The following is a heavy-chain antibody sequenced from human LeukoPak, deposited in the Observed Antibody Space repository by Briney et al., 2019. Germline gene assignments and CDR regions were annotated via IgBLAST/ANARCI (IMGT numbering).Heavy chain of an antibody. V-gene: IGHV1-18*04. CDR3: ATGYGSGSKNDYYYYYMDV. CDR2: ISAYNGNT. CDR1: VYTFTHCG. J-gene: IGHJ6*03. Sequence: ASVKVSFKSSVYTFTHCGISWVRQAPGQGLEWMGWISAYNGNTNYAQKLQGRVTMTTDTSTSTAYMELRSLKSDDTAVYYCATGYGSGSKNDYYYYYMDVWGKGTTVTVSS. D-gene: IGHD3-10*01.